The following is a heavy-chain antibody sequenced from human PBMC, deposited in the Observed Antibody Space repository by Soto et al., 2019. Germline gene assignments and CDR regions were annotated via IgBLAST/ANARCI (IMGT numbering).Heavy chain of an antibody. Sequence: QVQLVQSGAEVKRPGSSVKVSCQASGASFRTYAVTWVRQAPGQGLEWMGGINVPFGTANYAQQFQGRVTITADEATSTAYLDLRSLRSEDAAVYYCAAERITVAGSVYYFDFWGQGTPVNVSS. CDR1: GASFRTYA. V-gene: IGHV1-69*01. CDR2: INVPFGTA. CDR3: AAERITVAGSVYYFDF. J-gene: IGHJ4*02. D-gene: IGHD6-19*01.